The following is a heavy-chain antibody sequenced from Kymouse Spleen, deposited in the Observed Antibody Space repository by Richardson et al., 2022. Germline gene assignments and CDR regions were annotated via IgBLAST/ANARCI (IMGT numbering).Heavy chain of an antibody. J-gene: IGHJ5*02. CDR1: GGSFSGYY. CDR2: INHSGST. CDR3: AGDVDTAMVTGWFDP. V-gene: IGHV4-34*01. D-gene: IGHD5-18,IGHD5-18*01. Sequence: QVQLQQWGAGLLKPSETLSLTCAVYGGSFSGYYWSWIRQPPGKGLEWIGEINHSGSTNYNPSLKSRVTISVDTSKNQFSLKLSSVTAADTAVYYCAGDVDTAMVTGWFDPWGQGTLVTVSS.